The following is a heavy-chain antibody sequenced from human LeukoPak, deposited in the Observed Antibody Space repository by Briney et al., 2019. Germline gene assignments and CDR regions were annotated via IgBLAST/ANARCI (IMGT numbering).Heavy chain of an antibody. CDR2: ISAYNGNT. V-gene: IGHV1-18*01. D-gene: IGHD3-22*01. CDR3: ARRYHYGSSGYYFNDS. CDR1: GYAFSNYD. Sequence: ASVKVSCKASGYAFSNYDFSWVRQAPGQGLEWMGWISAYNGNTNYAQKFQGRVTMTTDTSTSTAYMELRSLRSDDTAVYYCARRYHYGSSGYYFNDSWGQGTLVTVSS. J-gene: IGHJ4*02.